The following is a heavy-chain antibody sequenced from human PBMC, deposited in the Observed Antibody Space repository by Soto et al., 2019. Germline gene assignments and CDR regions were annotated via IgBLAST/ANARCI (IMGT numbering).Heavy chain of an antibody. CDR1: GYTFTRYP. J-gene: IGHJ4*02. V-gene: IGHV1-3*01. CDR3: ARKDYYGSGIYYFDS. D-gene: IGHD3-10*01. Sequence: QVQLVQSGPEVMKPGASVKLSCEASGYTFTRYPIHWVRQAPGQGLEWMGWLNPANGDTGYSQNFQGGVTITRDTSASTAYMEMNSLRSEDTAVYYCARKDYYGSGIYYFDSWGQGTQVTVSS. CDR2: LNPANGDT.